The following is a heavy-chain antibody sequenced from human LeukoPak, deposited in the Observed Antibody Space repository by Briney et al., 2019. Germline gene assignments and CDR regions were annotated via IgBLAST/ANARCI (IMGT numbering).Heavy chain of an antibody. CDR1: GYIFISYG. Sequence: ASVKVSCKASGYIFISYGISWVRQAPGQGLEWMGWISAYNGNTKYAQKLQGRVTMTTDTSTSTAYMELRSLRPDDTAVYYCARDVRGIVGMDYFDYWGQGTLVTVSS. J-gene: IGHJ4*02. D-gene: IGHD3-22*01. V-gene: IGHV1-18*01. CDR3: ARDVRGIVGMDYFDY. CDR2: ISAYNGNT.